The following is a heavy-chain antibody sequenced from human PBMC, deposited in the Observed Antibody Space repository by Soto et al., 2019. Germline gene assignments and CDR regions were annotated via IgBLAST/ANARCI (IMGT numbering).Heavy chain of an antibody. J-gene: IGHJ5*02. CDR2: IYHSGST. D-gene: IGHD1-7*01. Sequence: SETLSLTCTVSGGSVRDGSYYWAWIRQPPGKGLEWIGHIYHSGSTIYNPSLKSRVTISIDTSKSQFSLNLNSMTAADTAMYYCAGYNWNYYFDPWGQGTLVTVSS. CDR1: GGSVRDGSYY. CDR3: AGYNWNYYFDP. V-gene: IGHV4-61*01.